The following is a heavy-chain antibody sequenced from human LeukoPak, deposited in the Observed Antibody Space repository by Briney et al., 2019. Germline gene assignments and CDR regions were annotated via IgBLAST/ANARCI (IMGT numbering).Heavy chain of an antibody. CDR3: ARDILTGSQSRFQH. Sequence: GGSLRLSCAASGFTFSSYWMSWVRQAPGKGLEWVANIKQDGSEKYYVDSVKGRFTISRDNAKNSLYLQMNSLRPEDTAVYYCARDILTGSQSRFQHWGQGTLVTVSS. CDR2: IKQDGSEK. CDR1: GFTFSSYW. D-gene: IGHD3-9*01. J-gene: IGHJ1*01. V-gene: IGHV3-7*01.